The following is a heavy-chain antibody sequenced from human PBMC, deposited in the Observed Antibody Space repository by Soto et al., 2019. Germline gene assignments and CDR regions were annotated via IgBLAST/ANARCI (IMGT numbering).Heavy chain of an antibody. CDR3: ARGFSGFTSSWPY. V-gene: IGHV5-51*01. J-gene: IGHJ4*02. Sequence: GESLKISCKASGYSFTTYWIAWVRQKPGKGLEWMGIIYPGDSDTRYSPSFQGQVTISADKSISTAYLQWSSLKASDTAMYYYARGFSGFTSSWPYWGQGTLVTVSS. CDR2: IYPGDSDT. CDR1: GYSFTTYW. D-gene: IGHD6-13*01.